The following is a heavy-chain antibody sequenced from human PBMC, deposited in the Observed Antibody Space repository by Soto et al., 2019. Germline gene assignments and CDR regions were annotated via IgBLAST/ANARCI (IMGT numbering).Heavy chain of an antibody. V-gene: IGHV1-2*04. CDR1: GYTFTGYY. D-gene: IGHD5-18*01. J-gene: IGHJ4*02. CDR3: ARETDMVQIDY. Sequence: EASVKVSCKASGYTFTGYYMHWVRQAPGQGLEWMGWINPNSGGTNYAQKFQGWVTMTRDTSISTAYMELSRLRSDDTAVYYCARETDMVQIDYWGQGNLVTVSS. CDR2: INPNSGGT.